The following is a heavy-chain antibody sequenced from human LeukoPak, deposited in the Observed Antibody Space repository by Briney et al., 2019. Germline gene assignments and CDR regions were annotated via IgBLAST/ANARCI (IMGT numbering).Heavy chain of an antibody. Sequence: GASVKVSCKESGYTFTSYYMHWVRQAPGQGLEWMGIINPSGGSTSYAQKFQGRVTMTRVTSTSTVYTELSSLRSEDTAVYYCARESGYSSSWYVPWFDPWGQGTLVTVSS. D-gene: IGHD6-13*01. CDR3: ARESGYSSSWYVPWFDP. J-gene: IGHJ5*02. CDR2: INPSGGST. CDR1: GYTFTSYY. V-gene: IGHV1-46*01.